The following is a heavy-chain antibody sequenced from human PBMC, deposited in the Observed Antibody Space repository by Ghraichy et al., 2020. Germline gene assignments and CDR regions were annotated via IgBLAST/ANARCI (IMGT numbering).Heavy chain of an antibody. Sequence: GESLNISCAASGFTVSTKYMSWVRQAPGKGLEWVSVIYDDGTTYYIDSVKGRFTISRDNSKNTLYLQMNSLTAEDAAVYYCARRLYGISPGYYYGMEVWGQGTTVTVS. J-gene: IGHJ6*02. CDR1: GFTVSTKY. D-gene: IGHD3-16*01. CDR3: ARRLYGISPGYYYGMEV. CDR2: IYDDGTT. V-gene: IGHV3-66*04.